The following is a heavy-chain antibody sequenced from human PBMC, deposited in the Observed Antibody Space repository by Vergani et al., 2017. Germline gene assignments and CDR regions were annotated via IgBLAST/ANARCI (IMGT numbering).Heavy chain of an antibody. D-gene: IGHD4-23*01. CDR1: GGTFSSYA. Sequence: QVQLVQSGAEVKKPGSSVKVSCKASGGTFSSYAISWVRQAPGQGLEWMGGIIPIFGTANYAQKFQGRVTITADESTSTAYMELSSLRSEDTAVYYCARDMTTVVTPSYYGMDVWGQGTTVTVSS. CDR2: IIPIFGTA. CDR3: ARDMTTVVTPSYYGMDV. J-gene: IGHJ6*02. V-gene: IGHV1-69*01.